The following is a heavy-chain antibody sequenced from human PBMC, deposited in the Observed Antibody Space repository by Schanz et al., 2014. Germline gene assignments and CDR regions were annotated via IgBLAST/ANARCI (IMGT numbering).Heavy chain of an antibody. J-gene: IGHJ4*02. D-gene: IGHD1-26*01. CDR3: ARDHTTESYYSAGPPIDY. Sequence: EVQLLESGGGLVEPGGSLRLSCAASGFSFSSYAMGWVRQARGKGLEWVSALSEGGGGTHYADSVKGRFTISRDNSKNTLYLQMNSLRAEDTAVYYCARDHTTESYYSAGPPIDYWGQGTLLTVSS. V-gene: IGHV3-23*01. CDR2: LSEGGGGT. CDR1: GFSFSSYA.